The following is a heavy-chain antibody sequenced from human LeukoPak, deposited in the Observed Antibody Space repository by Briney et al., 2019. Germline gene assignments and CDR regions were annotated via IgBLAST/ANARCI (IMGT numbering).Heavy chain of an antibody. V-gene: IGHV3-49*04. CDR1: GFAFDDFA. Sequence: GGSLRLSCTTSGFAFDDFAMSWVRQPAGKGLEWVGFIRRRAYGGAAEYAASVKGRFIISRDDSKGIAYLQMNSLKTEDTAVYYCSRNGLVDLDYWGQGSRVIVSP. CDR2: IRRRAYGGAA. J-gene: IGHJ4*02. CDR3: SRNGLVDLDY.